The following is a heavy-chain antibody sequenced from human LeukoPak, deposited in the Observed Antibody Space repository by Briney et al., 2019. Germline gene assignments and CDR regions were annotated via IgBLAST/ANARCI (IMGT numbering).Heavy chain of an antibody. CDR2: IYYNGNT. CDR3: ARHTVSDGYRT. J-gene: IGHJ4*02. Sequence: SETLSLTCIVSGDSISINNYSWGWIRQPPGKGLEWIGNIYYNGNTYYNPSLKSRVTISVDTSRNQFSLGLSFVTAADTAVYYCARHTVSDGYRTWGQGTLVTVSS. D-gene: IGHD5-24*01. CDR1: GDSISINNYS. V-gene: IGHV4-39*01.